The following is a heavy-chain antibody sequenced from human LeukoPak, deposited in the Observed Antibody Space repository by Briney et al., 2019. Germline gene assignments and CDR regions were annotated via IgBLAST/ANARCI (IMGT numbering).Heavy chain of an antibody. D-gene: IGHD1-14*01. CDR1: GYTFTSYD. J-gene: IGHJ4*02. Sequence: ASVKVSCKASGYTFTSYDINWVRQATGQGLEWMGWMNPNSGNTGYAQKFQGRVTMTRNTSISTAYMELSSLRSEDTAVYYCAREGGNQEGFDYWGQGTLVTVSS. V-gene: IGHV1-8*01. CDR3: AREGGNQEGFDY. CDR2: MNPNSGNT.